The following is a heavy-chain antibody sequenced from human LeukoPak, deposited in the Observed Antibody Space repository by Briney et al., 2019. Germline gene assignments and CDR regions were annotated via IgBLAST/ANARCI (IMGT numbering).Heavy chain of an antibody. J-gene: IGHJ1*01. D-gene: IGHD2-21*02. CDR1: GGSFSGYY. Sequence: SETLSLTCAVYGGSFSGYYWSWIRQPPGKGLEWIGEINHSGSTNYNPSLKSRVTISVDTSKNQFSLKLSSVTAADTAVYYCARGMAYCGGDCPGYFQHWARAPWSPSPQ. CDR2: INHSGST. CDR3: ARGMAYCGGDCPGYFQH. V-gene: IGHV4-34*01.